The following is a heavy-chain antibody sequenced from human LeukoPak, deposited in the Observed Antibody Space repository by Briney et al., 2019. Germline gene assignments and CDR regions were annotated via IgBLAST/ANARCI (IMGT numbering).Heavy chain of an antibody. V-gene: IGHV1-69*13. D-gene: IGHD2-2*01. CDR2: IIPIFGTA. CDR3: ARAPALGVPAAIIYYYYGMDV. Sequence: SVKVSCTAPGGTFSSYAISWVRQAPGQGLEWMGGIIPIFGTANYAQKFQGRVTITADESTSTAYMELSSLRSEDTAVYYCARAPALGVPAAIIYYYYGMDVWGQGTTVTVSS. J-gene: IGHJ6*02. CDR1: GGTFSSYA.